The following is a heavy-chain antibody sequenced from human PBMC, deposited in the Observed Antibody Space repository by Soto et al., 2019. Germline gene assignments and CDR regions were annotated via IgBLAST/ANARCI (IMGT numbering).Heavy chain of an antibody. Sequence: EVQLLESGGGLVQPGGSLRLSCAASGFTFSSYAMSWVRQAPGKGLEWVSASSSSGGSTYYADSVKGRFTISRDNSKNTLYLQMNSLRAEDTAVYYCAKNSLIVVVVAATGDAFDIWGQGTMVTVSS. CDR1: GFTFSSYA. J-gene: IGHJ3*02. CDR2: SSSSGGST. V-gene: IGHV3-23*01. D-gene: IGHD2-15*01. CDR3: AKNSLIVVVVAATGDAFDI.